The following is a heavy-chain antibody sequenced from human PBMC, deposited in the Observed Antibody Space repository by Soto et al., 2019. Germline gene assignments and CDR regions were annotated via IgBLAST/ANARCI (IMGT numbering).Heavy chain of an antibody. CDR1: GGSISSTNW. D-gene: IGHD6-13*01. CDR2: IFHTGNT. V-gene: IGHV4-4*02. CDR3: ARELSRYYFDY. J-gene: IGHJ4*02. Sequence: QVQLQESGPGLVKPSGTLSLTCAVSGGSISSTNWWSWVRQPPGKGLEWIGEIFHTGNTHYNPSLKRRVTISVDKSKNQFSLRLSSVTAADTAVYYCARELSRYYFDYWGQGTLVTVSS.